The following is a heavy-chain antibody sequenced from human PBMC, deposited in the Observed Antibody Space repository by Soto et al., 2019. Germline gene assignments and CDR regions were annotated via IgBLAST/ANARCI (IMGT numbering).Heavy chain of an antibody. CDR1: GGSFSGYY. Sequence: QVQLQQWGAGPLRPLETLSLTCGVSGGSFSGYYWAWIRQSPGKGLEWLGEINDRGSINYNPSLKSSVSIPVETSKNNYSLTLRSVTAADTAVYYCARESHDVVTGPTWFWYCDLWGRGTLVTVSS. CDR2: INDRGSI. CDR3: ARESHDVVTGPTWFWYCDL. D-gene: IGHD3-9*01. V-gene: IGHV4-34*01. J-gene: IGHJ2*01.